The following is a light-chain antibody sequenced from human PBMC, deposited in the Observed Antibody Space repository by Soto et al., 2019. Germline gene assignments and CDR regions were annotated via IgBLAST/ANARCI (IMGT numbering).Light chain of an antibody. J-gene: IGLJ1*01. CDR2: GNS. V-gene: IGLV1-40*01. Sequence: QSVLTQPPSVSGAQGQRVTISCTGSSSNIGAGYDVHWYQQLPGAAPKLLIYGNSNRPSGDPDRFSGSKSGTSASLAITELQAEDEADYCCQSYDSSLSAYVFGTGTKATVL. CDR3: QSYDSSLSAYV. CDR1: SSNIGAGYD.